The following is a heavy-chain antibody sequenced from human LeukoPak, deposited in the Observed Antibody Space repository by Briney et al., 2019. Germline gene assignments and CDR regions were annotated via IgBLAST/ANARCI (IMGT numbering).Heavy chain of an antibody. CDR1: GFSVSSKY. V-gene: IGHV3-11*04. CDR2: ISSSGSTI. D-gene: IGHD3-10*01. Sequence: GGCLRLSCAASGFSVSSKYMGWVRQAPGKGLEWVSYISSSGSTIYYADSVKGRFTISRDNAKNSLYLQMNSLRAEDTAVYYCAGITSDAFDIWGQGTMVTVSS. CDR3: AGITSDAFDI. J-gene: IGHJ3*02.